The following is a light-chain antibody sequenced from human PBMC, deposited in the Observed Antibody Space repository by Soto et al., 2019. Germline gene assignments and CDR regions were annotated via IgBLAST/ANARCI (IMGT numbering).Light chain of an antibody. V-gene: IGLV2-14*01. J-gene: IGLJ3*02. CDR3: GSHTNNRALNGV. CDR1: SNDVGAYNH. Sequence: QSALTQPASVYGSPGQSITISCTGTSNDVGAYNHVSRYQHHPGKAPQLMIYAVSNRPSGVSNLFSGTKSGNTASLTISGLQTEDEDDYYCGSHTNNRALNGVFGGGTKLTV. CDR2: AVS.